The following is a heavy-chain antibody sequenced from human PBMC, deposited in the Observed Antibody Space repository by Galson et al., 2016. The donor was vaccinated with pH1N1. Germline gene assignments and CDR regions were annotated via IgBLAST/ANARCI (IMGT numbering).Heavy chain of an antibody. J-gene: IGHJ6*02. D-gene: IGHD3-10*01. Sequence: SVKVSCKASGYTLTRYAILWVRQAPGQRPEWMGWINGLNGNTKYSQKFQGRVSISRDTSATTAYLELSSLRSEDTAVYYCARAGTNSGSLQFNYYGMDVWGQGTTVTVSS. CDR1: GYTLTRYA. CDR3: ARAGTNSGSLQFNYYGMDV. CDR2: INGLNGNT. V-gene: IGHV1-3*01.